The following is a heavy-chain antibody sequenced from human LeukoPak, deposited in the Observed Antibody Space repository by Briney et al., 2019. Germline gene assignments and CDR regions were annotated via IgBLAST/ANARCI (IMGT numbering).Heavy chain of an antibody. J-gene: IGHJ4*02. CDR3: ARIARITMVRVFDY. V-gene: IGHV4-34*01. Sequence: SETLSLTRALYGGSLSGYYWSWIRPPPRRGRGWVGESNHSGSANYNPSLKSRVTISVDTSKNQFSLKLSSVTAADTAVYYCARIARITMVRVFDYWGQGTLVTVSS. D-gene: IGHD3-10*01. CDR2: SNHSGSA. CDR1: GGSLSGYY.